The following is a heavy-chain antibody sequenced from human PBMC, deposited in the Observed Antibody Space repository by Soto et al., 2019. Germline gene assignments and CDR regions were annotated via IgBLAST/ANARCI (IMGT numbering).Heavy chain of an antibody. CDR1: GGTFSNYA. CDR3: ARVPLGVGATPYTKYNYGMDV. CDR2: FIPLFGTA. D-gene: IGHD1-26*01. Sequence: QVQLVQSGAEVKKPGSSVKVSCKASGGTFSNYAITWVRQAPGQGLEWMGGFIPLFGTADYAQKFQGSVTITSYETTNTAYMERRSLKSEDTAVYYCARVPLGVGATPYTKYNYGMDVWGQGTTVTVSS. V-gene: IGHV1-69*01. J-gene: IGHJ6*01.